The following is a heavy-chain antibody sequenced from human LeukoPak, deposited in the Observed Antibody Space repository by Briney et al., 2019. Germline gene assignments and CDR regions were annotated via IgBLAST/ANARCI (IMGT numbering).Heavy chain of an antibody. CDR2: IYYSGST. CDR3: ARRDSSWSRGKTYYFDY. D-gene: IGHD6-13*01. Sequence: PSETLSLTCTVSGGSISGSSYYWGWIRQPPGKGLEWIGSIYYSGSTYYNPSLKSRVTISVDTSKNQFSLKLSSVTAADTAVYYCARRDSSWSRGKTYYFDYWGQGTLVTVSS. V-gene: IGHV4-39*01. CDR1: GGSISGSSYY. J-gene: IGHJ4*02.